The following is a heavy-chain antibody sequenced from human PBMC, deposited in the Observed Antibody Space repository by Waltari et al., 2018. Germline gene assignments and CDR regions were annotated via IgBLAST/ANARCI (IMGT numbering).Heavy chain of an antibody. Sequence: QVQLVQSGAEVKKPGASVKVSCKASGYTFTSYAMHWVRQAPGQRLEWMGWINAGNGNTKYSQKFQGRVTITRDTSASTAYMELSSLRSEDTAVYYCARTAGSGPFDYYYGMDVWGQGTTVTVSS. J-gene: IGHJ6*02. D-gene: IGHD3-10*01. CDR1: GYTFTSYA. V-gene: IGHV1-3*01. CDR3: ARTAGSGPFDYYYGMDV. CDR2: INAGNGNT.